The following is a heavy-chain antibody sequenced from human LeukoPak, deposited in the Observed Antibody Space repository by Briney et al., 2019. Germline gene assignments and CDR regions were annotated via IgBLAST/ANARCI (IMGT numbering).Heavy chain of an antibody. CDR2: FTSSGDT. V-gene: IGHV3-23*01. D-gene: IGHD4-17*01. Sequence: GGSLRLSCTGSGFTFSNYAVAWVRQAPGKGLEWVSSFTSSGDTYYADSVKGRFTVSRDNSKSTLYMQMTSLRAEDTAVYYCAKGDYGECYGGQGTLVTVSS. J-gene: IGHJ4*02. CDR1: GFTFSNYA. CDR3: AKGDYGECY.